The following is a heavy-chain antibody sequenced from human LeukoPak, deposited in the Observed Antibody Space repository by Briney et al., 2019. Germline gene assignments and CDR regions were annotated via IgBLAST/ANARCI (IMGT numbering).Heavy chain of an antibody. J-gene: IGHJ4*02. D-gene: IGHD3/OR15-3a*01. V-gene: IGHV3-74*01. Sequence: GGSLRLSCAATGFTFSSYWMYWVRQAPGKGLVWVSLINIDGSSTFYADSVKGRFSISRDNAKNTLFLQMNSLRAEDTAVYYCASGLGDPRGADYWGQGTLVTVSS. CDR2: INIDGSST. CDR1: GFTFSSYW. CDR3: ASGLGDPRGADY.